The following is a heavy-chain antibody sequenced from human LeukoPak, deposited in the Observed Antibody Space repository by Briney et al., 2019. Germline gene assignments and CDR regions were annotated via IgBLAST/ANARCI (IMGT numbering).Heavy chain of an antibody. V-gene: IGHV1-46*01. Sequence: GASVKVSCKASGYTFTNYYMHWVRQAPGQGLELMGVIKPSGGSTSYAQKFQGRVTLTRDMSTSTVYMELSSLRSEDTAVFYCARGRSISSGWLVSEAMSTSYYMDVWGKGTTVTVSS. J-gene: IGHJ6*03. CDR2: IKPSGGST. D-gene: IGHD6-19*01. CDR3: ARGRSISSGWLVSEAMSTSYYMDV. CDR1: GYTFTNYY.